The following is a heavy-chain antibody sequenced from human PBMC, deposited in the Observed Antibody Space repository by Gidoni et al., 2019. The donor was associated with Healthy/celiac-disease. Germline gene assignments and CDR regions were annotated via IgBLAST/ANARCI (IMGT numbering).Heavy chain of an antibody. V-gene: IGHV3-11*06. J-gene: IGHJ6*03. CDR1: GFTFSDYY. CDR2: ISSSSSYT. Sequence: QVQLVESGGGLVKPGGSLRLSCAASGFTFSDYYMSWIRQAPGKGLEWVSYISSSSSYTNDADSVKGRFTISRDNAKNSLYLQMNSLRAEDTAVYYCARAVQYYYYYMDVWGKGTTVTVSS. CDR3: ARAVQYYYYYMDV.